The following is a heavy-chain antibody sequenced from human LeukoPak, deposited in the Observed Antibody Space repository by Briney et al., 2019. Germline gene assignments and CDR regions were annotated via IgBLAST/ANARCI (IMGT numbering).Heavy chain of an antibody. D-gene: IGHD6-13*01. CDR2: MNPNSGNT. V-gene: IGHV1-8*01. Sequence: ASVKVSCKASGYTFTSYDINWVRQATGQGLEWMGWMNPNSGNTGYAQKFQGRVTMTRSTSISTAYMELSSLRSEDTAVYYCARVLGIAAAGFRYFQHWGQGTLVTVSS. CDR3: ARVLGIAAAGFRYFQH. CDR1: GYTFTSYD. J-gene: IGHJ1*01.